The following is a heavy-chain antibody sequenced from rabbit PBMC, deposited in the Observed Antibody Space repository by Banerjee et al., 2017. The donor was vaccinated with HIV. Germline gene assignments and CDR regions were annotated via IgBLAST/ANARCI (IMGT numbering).Heavy chain of an antibody. CDR2: IYTGSVNT. D-gene: IGHD7-1*01. V-gene: IGHV1S45*01. CDR1: GFDFSSYG. J-gene: IGHJ4*01. CDR3: ARYGAYPGGGAAFNL. Sequence: QEQLEESGGDLVKPEGSLTLSCKASGFDFSSYGVSWVRQAPGKGLEWIASIYTGSVNTGYASWAKGRFTISKTSSTTVTLQMTSLTAADTATYFCARYGAYPGGGAAFNLWGQGTLVTVS.